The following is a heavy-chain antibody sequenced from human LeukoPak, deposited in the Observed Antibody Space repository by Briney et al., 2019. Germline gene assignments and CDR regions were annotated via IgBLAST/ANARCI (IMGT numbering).Heavy chain of an antibody. CDR1: GYILTDYY. J-gene: IGHJ5*02. D-gene: IGHD2-15*01. CDR2: INPNSGGK. Sequence: ASVKVSCKASGYILTDYYMHWVRQAPGQGLEWMGWINPNSGGKNYAQKFQGRVTMTRDTPISTAYMELSRLRSDDTAVYYCAHSGAYCSGGSCYSSWFDPWGQGTLVTVSS. CDR3: AHSGAYCSGGSCYSSWFDP. V-gene: IGHV1-2*02.